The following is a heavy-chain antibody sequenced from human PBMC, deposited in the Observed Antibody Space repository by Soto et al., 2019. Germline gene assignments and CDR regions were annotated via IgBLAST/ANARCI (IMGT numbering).Heavy chain of an antibody. CDR1: GFTFSSYA. V-gene: IGHV3-23*01. Sequence: GGSLRLSCAASGFTFSSYAMSWVRQAPGKGLEWVSAISGSGGSTYYADSVKGRFTISRDNSKNTLYLQMNSLRAEDTAVYYCAKDSRGGRRPTPHNYFDYWGQGTLVTVSS. CDR2: ISGSGGST. J-gene: IGHJ4*02. CDR3: AKDSRGGRRPTPHNYFDY. D-gene: IGHD2-15*01.